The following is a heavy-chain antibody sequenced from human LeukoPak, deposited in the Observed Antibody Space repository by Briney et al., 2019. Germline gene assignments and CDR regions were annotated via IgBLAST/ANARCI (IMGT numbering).Heavy chain of an antibody. CDR2: INCGCGTT. CDR1: GYTFSTYA. Sequence: GGCQRLSCALSGYTFSTYAMRWGRQAPEKGLEWVAAINCGCGTTYYADSGTGRLTISRDNSKNTLYLQMNSLRAVDTAVYYSAKDPTYCGDDCYSGIDYWGQGTLVTVSS. J-gene: IGHJ4*02. CDR3: AKDPTYCGDDCYSGIDY. V-gene: IGHV3-23*01. D-gene: IGHD2-21*02.